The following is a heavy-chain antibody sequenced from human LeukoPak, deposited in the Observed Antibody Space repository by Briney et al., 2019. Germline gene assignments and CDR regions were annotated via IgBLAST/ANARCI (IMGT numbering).Heavy chain of an antibody. Sequence: SETLSLTCTVSGGSISSYYWSWIRQPPGKGLEWIGYIYYSGSTNYNPSLKSRVTISVDTSKNQFSLKLSSVTAADTAVYYCARLYYDTSGYPHWGQGTLVTVSS. CDR3: ARLYYDTSGYPH. CDR2: IYYSGST. V-gene: IGHV4-59*12. J-gene: IGHJ4*02. CDR1: GGSISSYY. D-gene: IGHD3-22*01.